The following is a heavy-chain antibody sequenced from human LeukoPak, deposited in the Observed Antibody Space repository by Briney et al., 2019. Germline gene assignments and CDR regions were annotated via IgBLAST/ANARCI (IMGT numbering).Heavy chain of an antibody. J-gene: IGHJ4*02. CDR2: ISGSGGST. V-gene: IGHV3-23*01. Sequence: GGSLGLSCAVSGITLSNYGMSWVRQAPGKGLECVGGISGSGGSTNYADSVKGRFSISRDNPKNTLYLQMNSLRAEDTAVYFCAKRGVVIRVILVGFHKEAYYFDSWGQGALVTVSS. CDR1: GITLSNYG. CDR3: AKRGVVIRVILVGFHKEAYYFDS. D-gene: IGHD3-22*01.